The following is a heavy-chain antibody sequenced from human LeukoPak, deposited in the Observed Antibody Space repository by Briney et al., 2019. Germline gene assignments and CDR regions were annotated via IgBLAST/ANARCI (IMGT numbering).Heavy chain of an antibody. Sequence: GGSLRLSCAASGFTHNSYGMSWVRQAPGKGLEWVSSISGSRTYYADSVKGRFTISRDNSKNTLYLQMSSLRAEDTAVYYCSKDLRIGTLGYFDYWGQGTLVSVSS. D-gene: IGHD1-1*01. CDR3: SKDLRIGTLGYFDY. J-gene: IGHJ4*02. CDR2: ISGSRT. CDR1: GFTHNSYG. V-gene: IGHV3-23*01.